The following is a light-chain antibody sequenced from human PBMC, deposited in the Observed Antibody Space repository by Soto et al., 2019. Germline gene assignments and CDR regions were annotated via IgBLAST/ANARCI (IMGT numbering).Light chain of an antibody. J-gene: IGKJ1*01. CDR1: ESVSSAY. CDR2: GAS. Sequence: EIVLTQSPGTLSLSPGERATLSCRASESVSSAYLGWYQQKPGQAPRLLIYGASSRATGIPDRFSGSGSGTDFTLTIRRLEPEDFAVYYCQQYATSPWTFGQGTKVEIK. V-gene: IGKV3-20*01. CDR3: QQYATSPWT.